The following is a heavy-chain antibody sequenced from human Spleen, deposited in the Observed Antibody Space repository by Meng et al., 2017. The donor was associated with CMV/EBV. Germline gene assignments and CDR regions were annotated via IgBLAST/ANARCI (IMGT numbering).Heavy chain of an antibody. D-gene: IGHD2-2*01. CDR2: VNPNSGGT. CDR1: GYPFTGYY. CDR3: ARGGAYCSSTSCWFDP. Sequence: SGYPFTGYYMHWVRQAPGQGLGWRGWVNPNSGGTNYAQKFQGRVTMTRDTSISTAYMELSRLGSDDTAVYYCARGGAYCSSTSCWFDPWGQGTLVTVSS. J-gene: IGHJ5*02. V-gene: IGHV1-2*02.